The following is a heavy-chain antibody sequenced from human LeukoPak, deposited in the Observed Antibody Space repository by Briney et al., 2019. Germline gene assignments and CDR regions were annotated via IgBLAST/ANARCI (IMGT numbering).Heavy chain of an antibody. Sequence: GASVKVSCKASGGTFSSYAISWVRQAPGQGLEWMGGIIPIFGTANYAQKFQGRVTITADKSTSTAYMELSSLRSEDTAVYYCAREHIRSSSSLFYWGQGTLVTVSS. CDR1: GGTFSSYA. J-gene: IGHJ4*02. D-gene: IGHD6-6*01. CDR2: IIPIFGTA. V-gene: IGHV1-69*06. CDR3: AREHIRSSSSLFY.